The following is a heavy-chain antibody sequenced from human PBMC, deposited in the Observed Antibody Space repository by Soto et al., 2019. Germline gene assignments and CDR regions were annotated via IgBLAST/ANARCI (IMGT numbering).Heavy chain of an antibody. V-gene: IGHV4-34*01. CDR2: INHSGST. D-gene: IGHD2-2*01. CDR1: GGSFSGYY. Sequence: SETLSLTCAVYGGSFSGYYWSWIRQPPGKGLEWIGEINHSGSTNYNPSLKSRVTISVDTSKNQFSLKLSSVTAADTAVYYCARADGCSSTSCYGYYYYMDVWGKGTTVTVSS. J-gene: IGHJ6*03. CDR3: ARADGCSSTSCYGYYYYMDV.